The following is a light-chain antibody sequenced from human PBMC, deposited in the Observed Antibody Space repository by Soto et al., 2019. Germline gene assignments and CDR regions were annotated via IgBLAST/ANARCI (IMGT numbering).Light chain of an antibody. CDR2: SAS. Sequence: DIQMTQSPSSLSASVGDRVTITCRASQGISSYLAWYQQKPGKVPKLLIYSASTLQSGVPSRFSGSGSGTDFTLTISSLQPEDVATYYCQKCNSAPFTFGPGPKVDIK. CDR3: QKCNSAPFT. CDR1: QGISSY. V-gene: IGKV1-27*01. J-gene: IGKJ3*01.